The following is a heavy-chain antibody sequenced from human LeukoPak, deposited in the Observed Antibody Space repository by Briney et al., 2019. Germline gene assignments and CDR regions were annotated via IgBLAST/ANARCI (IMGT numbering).Heavy chain of an antibody. CDR3: AARDCSNSNCHVGVFDY. Sequence: GGSLRLSCAASGLTVSSKHMRWVRQAPGKGLEWVSGIYSGGTTKYAESVEGRFTISRDSTKNTLHLQMNSLRAEDTAVYYCAARDCSNSNCHVGVFDYWGQGTLVSVS. D-gene: IGHD4-11*01. V-gene: IGHV3-53*01. CDR2: IYSGGTT. J-gene: IGHJ4*02. CDR1: GLTVSSKH.